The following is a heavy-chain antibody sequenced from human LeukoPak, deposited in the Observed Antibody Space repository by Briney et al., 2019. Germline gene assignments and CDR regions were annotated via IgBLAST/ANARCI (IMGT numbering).Heavy chain of an antibody. Sequence: GGPLRLSCAASGFTFSSYAMSWVRQAPGKGLEWVSAISGSGGSTYYADSVKGRFTISRDNSKNTLYLQMNSLRAEDTAVYYCAKDLAGVVIILFDYWGQGTLVTVSS. CDR2: ISGSGGST. V-gene: IGHV3-23*01. CDR1: GFTFSSYA. CDR3: AKDLAGVVIILFDY. D-gene: IGHD3-3*01. J-gene: IGHJ4*02.